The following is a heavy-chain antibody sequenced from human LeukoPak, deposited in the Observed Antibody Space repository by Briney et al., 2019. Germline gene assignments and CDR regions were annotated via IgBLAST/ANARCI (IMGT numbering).Heavy chain of an antibody. CDR2: IFHSGSV. D-gene: IGHD3-10*01. CDR3: ARGQLWFGESYPYYYYMDV. Sequence: SETLSLTCIVSGYSISSDYFWGLVRQPPGKGLEWIGSIFHSGSVYYNPSLKSRVTISVDTSKNQFSLKLSSVTAADTAVYYCARGQLWFGESYPYYYYMDVWGQGTTVTISS. V-gene: IGHV4-38-2*02. CDR1: GYSISSDYF. J-gene: IGHJ6*03.